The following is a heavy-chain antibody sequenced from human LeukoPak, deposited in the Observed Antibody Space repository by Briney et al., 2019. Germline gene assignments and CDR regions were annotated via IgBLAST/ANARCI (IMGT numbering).Heavy chain of an antibody. V-gene: IGHV3-15*01. CDR3: GRELLIMTVDY. CDR1: GFTFSNAW. Sequence: GGSLRLSCAASGFTFSNAWMSWVRQAPGKGLEWVGRIKSKTDGGTTDYAAPVKGRFTISRDDSKNTLYLQMNSLKTEDTAVYYCGRELLIMTVDYWGQGTLVTVSS. CDR2: IKSKTDGGTT. D-gene: IGHD1-26*01. J-gene: IGHJ4*02.